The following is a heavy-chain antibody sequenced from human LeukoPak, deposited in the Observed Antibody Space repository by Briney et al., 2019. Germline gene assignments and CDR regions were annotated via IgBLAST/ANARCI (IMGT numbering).Heavy chain of an antibody. CDR1: GGTFSSYA. J-gene: IGHJ5*02. V-gene: IGHV1-69*04. CDR3: ARETYCGGDCYSELWFDP. CDR2: ITIILGIA. Sequence: SLKVSCKASGGTFSSYAISWVRQAPGQGLEWMGRITIILGIANYAQKFQGRVTITADKSTSTAYMELSSLRSEDTAVYYCARETYCGGDCYSELWFDPWGQGTLITVS. D-gene: IGHD2-21*02.